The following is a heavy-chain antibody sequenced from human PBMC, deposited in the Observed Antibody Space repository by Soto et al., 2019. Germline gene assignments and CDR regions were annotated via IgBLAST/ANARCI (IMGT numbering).Heavy chain of an antibody. Sequence: GGSLRLSCAASGFTFSSYEMNWVRHAPGKGLEWVSYISSSGSTIYYADSVKGRFTISRDNAKNSLYLQMNSLRAEDTAVYYCARDQTLYYYGMDVWGQGTTVTVSS. J-gene: IGHJ6*02. CDR3: ARDQTLYYYGMDV. CDR1: GFTFSSYE. CDR2: ISSSGSTI. V-gene: IGHV3-48*03.